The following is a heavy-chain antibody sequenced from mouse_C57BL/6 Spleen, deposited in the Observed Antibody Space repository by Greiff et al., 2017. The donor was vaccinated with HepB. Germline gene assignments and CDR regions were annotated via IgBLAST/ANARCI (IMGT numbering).Heavy chain of an antibody. V-gene: IGHV1-64*01. CDR3: ARREYSPYYFDY. Sequence: QVHVKQSGAELVKPGASVKLSCKASGYTFTSYWMHWVKQRPGQGLEWIGMIHPNSGSTNYNEKFKSKATLTVDKSSSTAYMQLSSLTSEDSAVYYCARREYSPYYFDYWGQGTTLTVSS. D-gene: IGHD5-1*01. CDR1: GYTFTSYW. CDR2: IHPNSGST. J-gene: IGHJ2*01.